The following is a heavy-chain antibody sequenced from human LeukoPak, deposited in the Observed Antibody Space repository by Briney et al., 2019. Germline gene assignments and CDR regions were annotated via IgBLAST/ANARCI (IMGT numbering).Heavy chain of an antibody. D-gene: IGHD6-19*01. J-gene: IGHJ4*02. CDR1: GGSFSGYY. Sequence: SETLSLTCAVYGGSFSGYYWSWIRQPPGKGLEWIGEINHSGSTNYNPSLKSRVTISVDTSKNQFSLKLSSVTAADTAVYYCASGTIAVAGIFDYWGQGILVTVSS. CDR3: ASGTIAVAGIFDY. CDR2: INHSGST. V-gene: IGHV4-34*01.